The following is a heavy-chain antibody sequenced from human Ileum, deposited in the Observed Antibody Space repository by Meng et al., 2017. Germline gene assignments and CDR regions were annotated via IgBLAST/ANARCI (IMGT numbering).Heavy chain of an antibody. CDR3: ARDRAARDLDH. V-gene: IGHV3-33*01. Sequence: VGSGGGVVQPGRSLRLSCVASGISFSTSGMHWVRQGPGKGLEWVAMIWSDGSNKYYGDSVKGRFTISRDNSKNTVDLQMDSLRAEDTAVYYCARDRAARDLDHWGQGTLVTVSS. D-gene: IGHD6-25*01. CDR2: IWSDGSNK. J-gene: IGHJ4*02. CDR1: GISFSTSG.